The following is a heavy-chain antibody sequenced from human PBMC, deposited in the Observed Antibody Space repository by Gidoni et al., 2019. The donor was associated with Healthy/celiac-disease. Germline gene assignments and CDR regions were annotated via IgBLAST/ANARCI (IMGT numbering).Heavy chain of an antibody. CDR2: IIPIFGTA. J-gene: IGHJ4*02. D-gene: IGHD5-18*01. CDR1: RGTFSSYA. Sequence: QVQLVYSGAELKQPGPSVNVSCKASRGTFSSYAISWVRQAPGQGLEWMGGIIPIFGTANYAQKFQGRVTITADESTSTAYMELSSLRSEDTAVYYCARGRGYSSHFDYWGQGTLVTVSS. V-gene: IGHV1-69*01. CDR3: ARGRGYSSHFDY.